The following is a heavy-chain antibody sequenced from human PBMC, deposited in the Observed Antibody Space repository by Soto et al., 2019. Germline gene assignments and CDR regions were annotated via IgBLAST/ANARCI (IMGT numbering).Heavy chain of an antibody. CDR1: GFAFNNYG. J-gene: IGHJ4*02. CDR3: AREDSIIIPAVSDF. Sequence: KSGGSLRLSCTVSGFAFNNYGINWVRQAPGKGLEWVSSISKSDYTYYSDSVKGRFTISRDNAKNSVSLQMNTLRVEDTAVYYCAREDSIIIPAVSDFWGKGT. D-gene: IGHD2-2*01. V-gene: IGHV3-21*01. CDR2: ISKSDYT.